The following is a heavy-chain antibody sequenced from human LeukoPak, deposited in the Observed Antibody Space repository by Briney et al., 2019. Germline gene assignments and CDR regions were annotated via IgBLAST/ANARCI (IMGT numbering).Heavy chain of an antibody. CDR3: AREGYCSGGRCYSGRNFDL. CDR2: ISPSGGST. V-gene: IGHV1-46*01. Sequence: ASVKVSSKASGYTFTTYYMHWVRQAPGQGLEWTGLISPSGGSTSSAQKFQGRVTITRDTSASTLYMEPSSLRSEDTAVYYCAREGYCSGGRCYSGRNFDLWGRGTLVTVSS. CDR1: GYTFTTYY. D-gene: IGHD2-15*01. J-gene: IGHJ2*01.